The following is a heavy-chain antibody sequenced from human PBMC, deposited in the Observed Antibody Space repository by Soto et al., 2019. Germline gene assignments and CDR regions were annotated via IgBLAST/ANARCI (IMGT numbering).Heavy chain of an antibody. CDR3: ARGRYGDY. CDR2: ISAHNDNT. CDR1: GYTFTSYG. D-gene: IGHD1-1*01. V-gene: IGHV1-18*01. J-gene: IGHJ4*02. Sequence: QVHLVQSGAEVRKPGASVKVSCKGSGYTFTSYGIAWVRQAPGQGLEWMGWISAHNDNTNYAQKVQGRVTVTRDPSTSPAYMELRNLRSDGPAVYYFARGRYGDYWGQGALVTVSS.